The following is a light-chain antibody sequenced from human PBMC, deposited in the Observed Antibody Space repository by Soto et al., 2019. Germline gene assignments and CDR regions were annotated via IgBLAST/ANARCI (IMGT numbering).Light chain of an antibody. CDR3: QWRSDWPPRLS. CDR1: ESIGNY. J-gene: IGKJ4*01. Sequence: EVVLTQSPATLSLSPGERATLSCRASESIGNYLAWYQQKLGQAPKLLIYDASHRAIGIPGRFSGDGSGTDSTLSLSSLEPEDFAVYDCQWRSDWPPRLSFGGGTKVEIK. V-gene: IGKV3-11*01. CDR2: DAS.